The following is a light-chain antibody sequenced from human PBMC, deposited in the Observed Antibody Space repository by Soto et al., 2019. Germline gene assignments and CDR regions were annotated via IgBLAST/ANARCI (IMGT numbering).Light chain of an antibody. V-gene: IGKV3-20*01. J-gene: IGKJ1*01. CDR3: QQYGSWT. CDR2: GAS. CDR1: QSISSNY. Sequence: EIVLTQSPGTLSLSPGERATLSCRASQSISSNYLAWYQQKPGQAPRLLIYGASSRATGIPDRFSGSGSGTDFTLTLSRLEPADSAIYYCQQYGSWTFGQGTKVEIK.